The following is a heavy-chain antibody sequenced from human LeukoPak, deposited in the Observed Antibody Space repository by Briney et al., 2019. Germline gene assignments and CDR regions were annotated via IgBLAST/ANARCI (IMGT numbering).Heavy chain of an antibody. Sequence: GGSLRLSCEVSGLNHNNAWMNWVRQAAGRGLEWVSYITSYSSTIYYADSVKGRFTISRDNAKNSLYLQMNSLRDEDTAVYYCARVYYDSSGYSYFDYWGQGTLVTVSS. CDR2: ITSYSSTI. CDR3: ARVYYDSSGYSYFDY. CDR1: GLNHNNAW. V-gene: IGHV3-48*02. D-gene: IGHD3-22*01. J-gene: IGHJ4*02.